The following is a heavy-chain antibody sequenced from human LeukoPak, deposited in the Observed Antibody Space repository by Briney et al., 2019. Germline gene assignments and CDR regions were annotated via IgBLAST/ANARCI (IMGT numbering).Heavy chain of an antibody. CDR2: ISSSGSTI. D-gene: IGHD3-10*01. Sequence: GGSLRLSCAASGFTFSSYEMNWVRQAPGKGLEWVSYISSSGSTIYYADSVKGRFTISRDNAKNSLYLQMNSLRAEDTAVYYCARPLRPYYGSDAFDYWGQGTLVTVSS. CDR3: ARPLRPYYGSDAFDY. V-gene: IGHV3-48*03. CDR1: GFTFSSYE. J-gene: IGHJ4*02.